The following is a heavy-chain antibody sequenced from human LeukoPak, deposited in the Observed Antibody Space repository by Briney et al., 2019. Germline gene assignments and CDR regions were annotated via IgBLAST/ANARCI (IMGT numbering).Heavy chain of an antibody. J-gene: IGHJ4*02. CDR1: GFTFSSYG. CDR2: IRYDGRNK. D-gene: IGHD5-18*01. V-gene: IGHV3-30*02. Sequence: GGSLRLSCAASGFTFSSYGMHWVRQAPGKGLEWVAFIRYDGRNKYYADSVKGRFTISRDNSKNTLYLQMNSLRAEDTAVYYCAKDSDVDTAMVTADWGQGTLVTVSS. CDR3: AKDSDVDTAMVTAD.